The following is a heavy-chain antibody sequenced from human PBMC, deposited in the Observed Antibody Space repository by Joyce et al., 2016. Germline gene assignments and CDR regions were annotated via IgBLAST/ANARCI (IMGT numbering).Heavy chain of an antibody. V-gene: IGHV3-30*03. CDR2: ISNNGTKQ. D-gene: IGHD2-21*01. CDR1: GYLFSYYG. CDR3: VSSIIATENDNFDY. J-gene: IGHJ4*02. Sequence: QVQMVESGGGAVQPGRSLRLSCAASGYLFSYYGMHWVRQAPGKGLEWVSFISNNGTKQSYADSVQGRFSVSRDNSRNSLYLQMNSLRTEDTALYYCVSSIIATENDNFDYWGRGTLVTVSS.